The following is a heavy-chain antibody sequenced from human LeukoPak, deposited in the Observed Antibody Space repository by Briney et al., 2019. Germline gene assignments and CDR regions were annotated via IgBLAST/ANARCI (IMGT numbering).Heavy chain of an antibody. CDR3: ARHAGGWYWYYFDY. J-gene: IGHJ4*02. CDR2: IYYSGST. V-gene: IGHV4-39*01. CDR1: GGSISSSSYY. D-gene: IGHD6-19*01. Sequence: SETLSLTCTVSGGSISSSSYYWGWIRQPPGKGLEWIGSIYYSGSTYYSPSLKSRVTISVDTSKNQFSLKLSSVTAADTAVYYCARHAGGWYWYYFDYWGQGTLVTVSS.